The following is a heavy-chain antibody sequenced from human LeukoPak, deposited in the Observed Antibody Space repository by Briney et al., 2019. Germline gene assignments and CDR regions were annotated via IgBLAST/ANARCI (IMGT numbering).Heavy chain of an antibody. CDR1: GGSISSSSYY. V-gene: IGHV4-39*07. CDR3: ARLTKNDSGTYRFGKKKRGYMDV. J-gene: IGHJ6*03. Sequence: KTSETLSLTCTVSGGSISSSSYYWSWIRQPPGKGLEWIGEMNHSGSTNYNPSLKSRVTISVDTSKNQFSLKLSSVTAADTAVYYCARLTKNDSGTYRFGKKKRGYMDVWGKGTTVTVSS. D-gene: IGHD3-10*01. CDR2: MNHSGST.